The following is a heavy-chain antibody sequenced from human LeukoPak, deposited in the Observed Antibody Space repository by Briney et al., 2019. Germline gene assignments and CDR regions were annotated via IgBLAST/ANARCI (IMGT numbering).Heavy chain of an antibody. CDR3: AKGLGFLPQFDY. CDR1: GFTFNCEA. CDR2: ISDSGGTT. Sequence: PGGSLRLSCAASGFTFNCEAMTWVRQGPGKGLEWVSSISDSGGTTYYADSVKGRFTISRDNSKNTVYLQMNSLRAEDTALYYCAKGLGFLPQFDYWGQGTLVAVSS. D-gene: IGHD6-19*01. J-gene: IGHJ4*02. V-gene: IGHV3-23*01.